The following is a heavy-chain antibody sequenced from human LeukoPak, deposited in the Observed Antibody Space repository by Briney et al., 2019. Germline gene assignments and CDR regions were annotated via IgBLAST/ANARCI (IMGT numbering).Heavy chain of an antibody. CDR1: GYTFTRYY. V-gene: IGHV1-2*02. Sequence: ASVKVSCKASGYTFTRYYMHWVRQAPGQGLEWMGWINPNSGGTNYAQKFQGRVTMTRETSISTAYMELSRLRSDDTAVYYCARDKQAVVRGVIANWFDPWGQGTLVTVSS. J-gene: IGHJ5*02. CDR3: ARDKQAVVRGVIANWFDP. D-gene: IGHD3-10*01. CDR2: INPNSGGT.